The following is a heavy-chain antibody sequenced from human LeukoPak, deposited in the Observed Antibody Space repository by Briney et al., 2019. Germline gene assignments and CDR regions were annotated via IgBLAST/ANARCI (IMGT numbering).Heavy chain of an antibody. Sequence: GASVKVSSNASGYTFTGYAMPWVRQAPGQGLEWMGVINPNSGGRNYAQKVQGRVTMTRATFISNAYMELSRLRSDDTAADYCARVGRSTIAAAFMDVWGKGPTVTVSS. V-gene: IGHV1-2*02. D-gene: IGHD6-13*01. J-gene: IGHJ6*03. CDR2: INPNSGGR. CDR1: GYTFTGYA. CDR3: ARVGRSTIAAAFMDV.